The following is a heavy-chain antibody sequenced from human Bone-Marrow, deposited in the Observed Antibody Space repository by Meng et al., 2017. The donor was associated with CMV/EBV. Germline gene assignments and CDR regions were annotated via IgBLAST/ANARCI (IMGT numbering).Heavy chain of an antibody. J-gene: IGHJ5*02. CDR2: IYYSGST. CDR3: ARDSPVGQLPPHGFDP. CDR1: GGSISSSSYY. D-gene: IGHD2-2*01. V-gene: IGHV4-39*02. Sequence: SETLSLTCTVSGGSISSSSYYWGWIRQPPGKGLEWIGSIYYSGSTYHNPPLKSRVTISVDTSKNQFSLKLSSVTAADTAVYYCARDSPVGQLPPHGFDPWGQGTLVTVSS.